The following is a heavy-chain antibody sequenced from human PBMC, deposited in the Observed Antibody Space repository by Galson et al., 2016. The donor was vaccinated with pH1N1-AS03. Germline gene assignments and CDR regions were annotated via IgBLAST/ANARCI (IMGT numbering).Heavy chain of an antibody. CDR1: GYSFTNYW. D-gene: IGHD3-10*01. Sequence: QSGAEVKKPGESLKISCKGSGYSFTNYWIAWVRQLPGKGLEWMGIIYPADSDARYSQSFQGQVTISADTSNSTAYMQWNSLKASDTAMYYCARQRAVRAFDYWGQGTPVTVSS. CDR3: ARQRAVRAFDY. V-gene: IGHV5-51*01. J-gene: IGHJ4*02. CDR2: IYPADSDA.